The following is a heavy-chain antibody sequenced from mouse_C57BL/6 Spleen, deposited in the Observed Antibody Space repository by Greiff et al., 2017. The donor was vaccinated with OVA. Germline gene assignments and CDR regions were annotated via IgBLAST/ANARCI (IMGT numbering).Heavy chain of an antibody. Sequence: QVQLQQSDAELVKPGASVKMSCKASGYTFTNYTIPWMKQRPGQGLEWIGYIYPSDGRTKYNEKFKGKATMTGDTSSSTAYMQLTSLTSEDSAVYYCARGGYEKCFDYWGQGTTLTVSA. V-gene: IGHV1-78*01. J-gene: IGHJ2*01. D-gene: IGHD2-2*01. CDR3: ARGGYEKCFDY. CDR1: GYTFTNYT. CDR2: IYPSDGRT.